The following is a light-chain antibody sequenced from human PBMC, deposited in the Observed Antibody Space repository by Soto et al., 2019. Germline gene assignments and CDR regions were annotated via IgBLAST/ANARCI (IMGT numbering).Light chain of an antibody. CDR3: QQYGSRYT. CDR1: QSVSSNY. CDR2: DAS. Sequence: EIVLTQSPGTLSLSPGERASLSCRDSQSVSSNYLAWYQQKPGQAPRLLIYDASNRATGIPDRFSGSGSGTDFTLTVSRLEPEDFAVYYCQQYGSRYTFGQGTKLEIK. J-gene: IGKJ2*01. V-gene: IGKV3-20*01.